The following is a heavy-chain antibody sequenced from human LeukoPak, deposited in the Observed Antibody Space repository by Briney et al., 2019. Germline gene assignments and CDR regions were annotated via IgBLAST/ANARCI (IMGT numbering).Heavy chain of an antibody. CDR3: TRSGYSNEYDY. CDR1: GFTFSGHW. J-gene: IGHJ4*02. D-gene: IGHD2-15*01. CDR2: ITPDGNAA. V-gene: IGHV3-74*03. Sequence: GGSLRLSCVASGFTFSGHWMHWVRQVPGKGLMAVSRITPDGNAAAYADSVKGRFTISRDNAKNTLYLEMNSLTAEDTALYHCTRSGYSNEYDYWGQGTLVTVSS.